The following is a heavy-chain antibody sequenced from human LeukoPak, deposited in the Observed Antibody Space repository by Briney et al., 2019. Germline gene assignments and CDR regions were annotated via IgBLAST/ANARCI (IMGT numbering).Heavy chain of an antibody. D-gene: IGHD3-3*01. CDR2: INPNSGDT. Sequence: ASVKVSCKASGYTFTDYYINWVRQAPGQGLEWIGWINPNSGDTNYAQKFQDRVTMTRDTSISTAYMELSRLISDDTAVYYCASFSWLLYSFNYWGQGTLVTVSS. V-gene: IGHV1-2*02. CDR1: GYTFTDYY. CDR3: ASFSWLLYSFNY. J-gene: IGHJ4*02.